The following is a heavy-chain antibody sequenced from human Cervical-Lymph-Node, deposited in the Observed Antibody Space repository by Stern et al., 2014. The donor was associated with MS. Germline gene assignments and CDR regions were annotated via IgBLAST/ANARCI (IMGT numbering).Heavy chain of an antibody. Sequence: EVQLVESGGGLVQPGRSLRLSCAASGFTFDDYAMHWVRPAPGKGLEWVSGISWNCGSLCAADSVKGRFTISRDNAKNSLYLQMNSLRAEDTALYYCAKSFSSSWYVAYYFDYWGQGILVTVSS. CDR2: ISWNCGSL. CDR3: AKSFSSSWYVAYYFDY. CDR1: GFTFDDYA. D-gene: IGHD6-13*01. J-gene: IGHJ4*02. V-gene: IGHV3-9*01.